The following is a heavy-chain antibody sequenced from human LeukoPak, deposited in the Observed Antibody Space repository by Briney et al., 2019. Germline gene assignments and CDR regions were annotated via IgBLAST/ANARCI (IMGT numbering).Heavy chain of an antibody. D-gene: IGHD2-21*01. CDR2: IKQDGSEK. J-gene: IGHJ6*03. CDR3: AKKEGDTYFSWYMDV. CDR1: GFTFSSYW. Sequence: GGSLRLSCAASGFTFSSYWMSWVRQAPGKGLEWVANIKQDGSEKYYVDSVKGRFTISRDNAKNSLYLQMNSLRAEDTAIYYCAKKEGDTYFSWYMDVWGKGTTVTVSS. V-gene: IGHV3-7*03.